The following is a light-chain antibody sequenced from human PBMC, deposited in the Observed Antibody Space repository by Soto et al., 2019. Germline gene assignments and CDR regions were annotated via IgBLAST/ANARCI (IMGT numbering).Light chain of an antibody. CDR1: SSDVGSYNL. CDR3: CSYAGSSTFYV. V-gene: IGLV2-23*02. Sequence: HSALTQPAPVFGAPGQSITTSCPGTSSDVGSYNLVSWYQQHPGKAPKLMIYEVSKRPSGVSNRFSGSKSGNTASLTISGLQAEDEADYYCCSYAGSSTFYVFGTGTKVTVL. CDR2: EVS. J-gene: IGLJ1*01.